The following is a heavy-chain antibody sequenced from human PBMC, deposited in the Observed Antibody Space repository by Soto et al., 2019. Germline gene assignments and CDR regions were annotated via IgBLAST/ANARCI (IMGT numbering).Heavy chain of an antibody. J-gene: IGHJ5*02. CDR3: ARGDDSSGYPPRFDP. V-gene: IGHV1-18*01. D-gene: IGHD3-22*01. CDR2: ISAYNGNT. CDR1: GYTFTSYG. Sequence: ASVKVSCKASGYTFTSYGISWVRQAPGQGHEWMGWISAYNGNTNYAQKLQGRVTMTTDTSTSTAYMELRSLRFDDTAVYYCARGDDSSGYPPRFDPWGQGTLVTVS.